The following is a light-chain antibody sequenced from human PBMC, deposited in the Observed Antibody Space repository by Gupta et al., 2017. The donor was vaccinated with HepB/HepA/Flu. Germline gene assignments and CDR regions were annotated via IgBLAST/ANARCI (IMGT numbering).Light chain of an antibody. CDR1: RSDVGGYNY. Sequence: QSALPQPASVSGSPGQSITISCTGTRSDVGGYNYVTWYQQHPGKAPKLMIYDVSNRPSGFSKRFAGSKSCNTASLTISGLQAEDEADYYCSSYTSSSTLVVFGGGTKLTVL. CDR2: DVS. V-gene: IGLV2-14*03. CDR3: SSYTSSSTLVV. J-gene: IGLJ2*01.